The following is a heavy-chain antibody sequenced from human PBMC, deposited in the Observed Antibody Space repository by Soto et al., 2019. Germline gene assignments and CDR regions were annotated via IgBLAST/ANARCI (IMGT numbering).Heavy chain of an antibody. CDR1: GGSIRSHY. CDR3: ARLVDRNWYPFFFDY. D-gene: IGHD1-1*01. CDR2: IYYSGSI. Sequence: SETLSLTCTVSGGSIRSHYWGWIRQPPGKGLEWIGYIYYSGSINYSPSLKSRVSISVDTSKNQVSLKVHSVAAADTAVYYCARLVDRNWYPFFFDYWGQGTQVTVSS. J-gene: IGHJ4*02. V-gene: IGHV4-59*11.